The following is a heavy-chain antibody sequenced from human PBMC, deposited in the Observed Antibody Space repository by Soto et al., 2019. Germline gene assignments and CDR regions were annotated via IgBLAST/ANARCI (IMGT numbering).Heavy chain of an antibody. J-gene: IGHJ3*01. D-gene: IGHD1-1*01. CDR1: GFTFINAW. CDR3: TKTDDHSWPAFDL. V-gene: IGHV3-15*01. CDR2: IKSRTHGGTT. Sequence: EVQLVESGGGLVKPGGSLRLSCTASGFTFINAWMSWVRQAPGKGLEWVGRIKSRTHGGTTDYAPPVEGRITISRDDAKNTQYLQMHSLKAEDTAVYYCTKTDDHSWPAFDLWGQGTMVTVSS.